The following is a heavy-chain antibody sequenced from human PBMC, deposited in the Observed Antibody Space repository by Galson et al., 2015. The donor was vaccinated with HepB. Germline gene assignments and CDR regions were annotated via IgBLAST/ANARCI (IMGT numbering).Heavy chain of an antibody. CDR2: ISSSSSYI. CDR1: GFTFSSYS. V-gene: IGHV3-21*01. J-gene: IGHJ6*03. D-gene: IGHD6-19*01. Sequence: SLRLSCAASGFTFSSYSMNWVRQAPGKGLEWVSSISSSSSYIYYADSVKGRFTISRDSAKNSLYLQMNSLRAEDTAVYHCARAGSSGWSYYYYYYYMDVWGKGTTVTVSS. CDR3: ARAGSSGWSYYYYYYYMDV.